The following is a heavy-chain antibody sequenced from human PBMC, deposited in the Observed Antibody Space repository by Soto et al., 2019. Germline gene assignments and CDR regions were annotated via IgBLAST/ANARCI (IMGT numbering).Heavy chain of an antibody. CDR2: ISSSSSTI. V-gene: IGHV3-48*02. Sequence: GGSLRLSCAASGFTFSSYSMNWVRQAPGKGLEWVSYISSSSSTIYYADSVKGRFTISRDNAKNSLYLQMNSLRDEDTAVYYCARVPVHCSGGSCYSFSLYYFDYWGQGTLVTVPS. CDR1: GFTFSSYS. J-gene: IGHJ4*02. CDR3: ARVPVHCSGGSCYSFSLYYFDY. D-gene: IGHD2-15*01.